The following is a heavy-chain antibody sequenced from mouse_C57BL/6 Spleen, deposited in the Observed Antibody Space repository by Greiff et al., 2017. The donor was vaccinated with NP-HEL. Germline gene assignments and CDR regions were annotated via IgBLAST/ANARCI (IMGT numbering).Heavy chain of an antibody. CDR1: GFTFSDYG. J-gene: IGHJ3*01. D-gene: IGHD2-4*01. CDR2: ISSGSSTI. Sequence: EVKVVESGGGLVKPGGSLKLSCAASGFTFSDYGMHWVCQAPEKGLEWVAYISSGSSTIYYADTVKGRFTISRDNAKNTLFLQMTSLRSEDTAMYYCARDDYDGAWFAYWGQGTLVTVSA. CDR3: ARDDYDGAWFAY. V-gene: IGHV5-17*01.